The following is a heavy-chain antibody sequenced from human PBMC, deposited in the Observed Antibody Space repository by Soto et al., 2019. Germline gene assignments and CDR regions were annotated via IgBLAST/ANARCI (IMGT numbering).Heavy chain of an antibody. V-gene: IGHV3-30-3*01. CDR1: GSGFSALA. Sequence: QVQLVESGGGVVQPGRSLRLSCTASGSGFSALAMHWILQRPGKGLEWVAVVFNDESSISYADSVKGRFTISRDNSRNNLYMQMTSLRLEDTALYYCATGAAYYYDTSRYWGQGTLVTVSS. CDR3: ATGAAYYYDTSRY. D-gene: IGHD3-22*01. CDR2: VFNDESSI. J-gene: IGHJ4*02.